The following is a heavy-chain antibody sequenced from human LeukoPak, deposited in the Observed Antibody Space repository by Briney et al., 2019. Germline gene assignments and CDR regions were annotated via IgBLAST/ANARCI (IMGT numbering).Heavy chain of an antibody. CDR1: GFAFSDYW. V-gene: IGHV3-7*01. D-gene: IGHD1-26*01. CDR2: INREGNEK. J-gene: IGHJ2*01. Sequence: PGGSLRLSCATFGFAFSDYWMTSVRPVPGKGREGVANINREGNEKYYVDSVKGGFTISRDNAKNSVDPQMDSLRGEDTGVYYCARVGTWELQRVFALWGRGTLVSLSS. CDR3: ARVGTWELQRVFAL.